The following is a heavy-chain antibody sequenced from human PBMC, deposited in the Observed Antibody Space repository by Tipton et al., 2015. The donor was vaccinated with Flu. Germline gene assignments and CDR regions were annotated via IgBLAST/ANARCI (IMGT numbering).Heavy chain of an antibody. CDR2: VFFSGST. CDR1: GFSIRGPDHF. Sequence: TLSLTCTVSGFSIRGPDHFWGWFRQSPGRGLDWIGSVFFSGSTYMNPSLKSRTTISVDTSRNQFSLKLNSLTAADTAVYYCARDQGFGDGLTYDYYAVDVWDQGP. J-gene: IGHJ6*02. V-gene: IGHV4-39*07. D-gene: IGHD3-10*01. CDR3: ARDQGFGDGLTYDYYAVDV.